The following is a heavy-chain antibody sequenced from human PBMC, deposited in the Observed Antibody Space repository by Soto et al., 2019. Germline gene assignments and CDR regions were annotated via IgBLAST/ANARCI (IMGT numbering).Heavy chain of an antibody. Sequence: WGSLLLSCASSVFTFRNFTMSWVRQAPGKGLDWVSTISSNSAYIYYTDALRGRFTISRDNAKNSLHLQMNSLRAEDTAVYYCTRDASRDSSARGWFDPWGPGTMVTVSS. CDR3: TRDASRDSSARGWFDP. J-gene: IGHJ5*02. CDR2: ISSNSAYI. V-gene: IGHV3-21*01. D-gene: IGHD6-13*01. CDR1: VFTFRNFT.